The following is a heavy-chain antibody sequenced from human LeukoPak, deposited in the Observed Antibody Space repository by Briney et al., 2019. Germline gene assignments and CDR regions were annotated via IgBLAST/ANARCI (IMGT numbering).Heavy chain of an antibody. J-gene: IGHJ4*02. D-gene: IGHD3-22*01. CDR3: AKDRDSSGYIDY. CDR2: ISYDGSNK. Sequence: PGRSLRLSCAASGFTFSSYGMHWVRQAPGKGLEWVAVISYDGSNKYYADSVKGRFTISRDNSKNTLYLQMNSLRAEDTAVYYCAKDRDSSGYIDYWGQGTLVTVSS. V-gene: IGHV3-30*18. CDR1: GFTFSSYG.